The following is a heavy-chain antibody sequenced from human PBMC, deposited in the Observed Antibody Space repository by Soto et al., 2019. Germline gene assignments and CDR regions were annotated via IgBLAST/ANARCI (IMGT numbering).Heavy chain of an antibody. CDR3: ARVWLYYILTGPRVARMDV. CDR1: GGTFSSYT. Sequence: SVKVSCKASGGTFSSYTISWVRQAPGQGLEWMGRIIPILGIANYAQKFQGRVTITADKSTSTAYMELSSLRSEDTAVYYCARVWLYYILTGPRVARMDVSGQGTTVTVSS. J-gene: IGHJ6*02. CDR2: IIPILGIA. D-gene: IGHD3-9*01. V-gene: IGHV1-69*02.